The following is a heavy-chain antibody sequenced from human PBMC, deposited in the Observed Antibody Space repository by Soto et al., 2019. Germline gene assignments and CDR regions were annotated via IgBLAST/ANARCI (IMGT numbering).Heavy chain of an antibody. Sequence: LSLTCTVSGGSVNSGSYYWTWIRQPPGKGLEWIGYIYYSGSTDYDASLKSRVSISLDTSQNQFSLQLSSLTAADTAVYYCARLGYDFWSGPGGDYYYYGVDVWGQGTTVTVSS. J-gene: IGHJ6*02. V-gene: IGHV4-61*01. CDR3: ARLGYDFWSGPGGDYYYYGVDV. CDR1: GGSVNSGSYY. CDR2: IYYSGST. D-gene: IGHD3-3*01.